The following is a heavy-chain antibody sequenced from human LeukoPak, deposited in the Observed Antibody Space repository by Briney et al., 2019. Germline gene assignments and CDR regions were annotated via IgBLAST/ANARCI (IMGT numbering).Heavy chain of an antibody. J-gene: IGHJ4*02. D-gene: IGHD3-3*01. V-gene: IGHV4-30-4*08. Sequence: SQTLSLTCTVSGGSISSGDYYWSWIRQPPGKGLEWIGYIYYSGSTYYNPSLKSRVTISVDTSKNQFSLKLSSATAADTAVYYCARVVFLEWLFHFDYWGQGTLVTVSS. CDR2: IYYSGST. CDR1: GGSISSGDYY. CDR3: ARVVFLEWLFHFDY.